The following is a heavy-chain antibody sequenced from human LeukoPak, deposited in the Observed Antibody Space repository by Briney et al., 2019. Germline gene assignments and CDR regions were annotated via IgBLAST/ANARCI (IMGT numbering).Heavy chain of an antibody. CDR3: ARAGTDYDILTGYWVY. J-gene: IGHJ4*02. CDR1: GGTFSSYA. Sequence: GASVKDSCKASGGTFSSYAISWVRQAPGQGLEWMGGIIPIFGTANYAQKFQGRVTITADKSTSTAYMELSSLRSEDTAVYYCARAGTDYDILTGYWVYWGQGTLVTVSS. D-gene: IGHD3-9*01. CDR2: IIPIFGTA. V-gene: IGHV1-69*06.